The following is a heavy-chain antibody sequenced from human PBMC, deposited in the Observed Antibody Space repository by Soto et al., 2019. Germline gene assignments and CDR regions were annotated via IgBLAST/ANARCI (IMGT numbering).Heavy chain of an antibody. CDR1: GYSFTSYW. CDR3: ARSRRYFDWLPPYYYYGMDV. V-gene: IGHV5-51*01. J-gene: IGHJ6*02. CDR2: IYPGDSDT. Sequence: GESLKISCKGSGYSFTSYWIGWVRQMPGKGLEWMWIIYPGDSDTRYSPSFQGQVTISADKSISTAYLQWSSLKASDTAMYYCARSRRYFDWLPPYYYYGMDVWGQGTTVTVSS. D-gene: IGHD3-9*01.